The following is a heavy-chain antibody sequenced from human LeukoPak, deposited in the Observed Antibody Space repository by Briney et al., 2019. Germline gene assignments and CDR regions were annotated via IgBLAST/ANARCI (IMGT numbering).Heavy chain of an antibody. CDR1: GGSISSYY. J-gene: IGHJ4*02. Sequence: SETLSLTCTVSGGSISSYYWSWIRQPPGKGLEWIGYIYTSGSTNYNPSLKSRVTISVDTSKNQFSLKLSSVTAADTAVYYCARAGRYFDQGYFDYWGQGTLVTVSS. D-gene: IGHD3-9*01. V-gene: IGHV4-4*09. CDR2: IYTSGST. CDR3: ARAGRYFDQGYFDY.